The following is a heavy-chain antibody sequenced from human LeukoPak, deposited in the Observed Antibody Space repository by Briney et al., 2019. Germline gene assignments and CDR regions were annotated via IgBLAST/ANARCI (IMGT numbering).Heavy chain of an antibody. D-gene: IGHD2-15*01. CDR1: GFTFSIYA. V-gene: IGHV3-23*01. J-gene: IGHJ5*02. CDR3: ARERAGVAATNNWFDP. CDR2: FSGSGGST. Sequence: GGSLRLSCAASGFTFSIYAMSWVRQAPGKGLEWVSAFSGSGGSTYYADSVKGRFTISRDNSKNTLYLQMNSLGAEDTAVYYXARERAGVAATNNWFDPWGQGTLVTVSS.